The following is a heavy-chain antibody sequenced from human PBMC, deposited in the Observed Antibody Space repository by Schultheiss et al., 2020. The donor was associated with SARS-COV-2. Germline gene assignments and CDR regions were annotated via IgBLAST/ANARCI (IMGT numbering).Heavy chain of an antibody. V-gene: IGHV4-59*08. Sequence: SETLSLTCAVSGGSISSYYWSWIRQPPGKGLEWIGYIYYSGSTNYNPSLKSRVTMSVDTSKNQFSLKLSSVTAADTAVYYCARHNYGDELFDYWGQGTLVTVSS. CDR2: IYYSGST. CDR3: ARHNYGDELFDY. D-gene: IGHD4-17*01. J-gene: IGHJ4*02. CDR1: GGSISSYY.